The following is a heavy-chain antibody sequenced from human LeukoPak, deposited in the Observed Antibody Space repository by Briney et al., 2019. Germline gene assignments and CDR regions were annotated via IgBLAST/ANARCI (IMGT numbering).Heavy chain of an antibody. CDR1: GGSISSGDYY. J-gene: IGHJ4*02. D-gene: IGHD1-26*01. CDR2: IYYSGST. V-gene: IGHV4-30-4*01. Sequence: SETLSLTCTVSGGSISSGDYYWSWIRQPPGKGLEWIGYIYYSGSTYYNPSLKSRVTISVDTSKNQFSLKLSSVTAADTAVYYCARGKWELLVDYWGQGTLVTASS. CDR3: ARGKWELLVDY.